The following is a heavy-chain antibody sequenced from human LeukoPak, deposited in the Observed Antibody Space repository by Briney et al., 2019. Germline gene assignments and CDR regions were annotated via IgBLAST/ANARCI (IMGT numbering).Heavy chain of an antibody. D-gene: IGHD1-26*01. CDR2: IYYSGST. V-gene: IGHV4-59*08. CDR3: ARLASGSYGPLTPFDY. Sequence: SETLSLTWTVSGGSISSYYWSWIRQPPGKGLEWIGDIYYSGSTNYNPSLKSRVTISVDTSKNQFSLRLSSVTAADTAVYYSARLASGSYGPLTPFDYWGQGTLVTVSS. CDR1: GGSISSYY. J-gene: IGHJ4*02.